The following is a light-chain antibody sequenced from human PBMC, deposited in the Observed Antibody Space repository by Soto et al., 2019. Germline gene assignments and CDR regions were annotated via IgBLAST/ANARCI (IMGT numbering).Light chain of an antibody. J-gene: IGKJ1*01. CDR1: LSVSSY. CDR2: DAS. Sequence: EIVLTQSPATLSLSPGERATLSCRASLSVSSYLAWYQQKPGQAPGLLIYDASNRATGIPARLSGSGSGTDFTLTISSLEPEDFAVYYCQQRSNWPGTFGQGTKVDIK. CDR3: QQRSNWPGT. V-gene: IGKV3-11*01.